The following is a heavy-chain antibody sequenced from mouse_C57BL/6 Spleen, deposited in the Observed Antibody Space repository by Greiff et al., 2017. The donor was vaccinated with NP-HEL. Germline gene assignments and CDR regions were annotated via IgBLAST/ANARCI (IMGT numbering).Heavy chain of an antibody. J-gene: IGHJ4*01. V-gene: IGHV1-26*01. CDR2: INPNNGGT. CDR1: GYTFTDYY. Sequence: EVQLHQSGPELVKPGASVKISCKASGYTFTDYYMNWVKQSHGKSLEWIGDINPNNGGTSYNQKFKGKATLTVDKSSSTAYMELRSLTSEDSAVYYCARRDDYVPMDYWGQGTSVTVSS. CDR3: ARRDDYVPMDY. D-gene: IGHD2-4*01.